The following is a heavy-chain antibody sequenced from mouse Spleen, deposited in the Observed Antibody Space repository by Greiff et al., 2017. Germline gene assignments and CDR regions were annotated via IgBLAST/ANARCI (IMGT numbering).Heavy chain of an antibody. D-gene: IGHD2-1*01. CDR3: TRSGGNYRIRYAMDY. Sequence: VQLQQSGAELVKPGASVKLSCKASGYTFTSYYMYWVKQRPGQGLEWIGEINPSNGGTNFNEKFKSKATLTVDKSSSTAYMQLSSLTSEDSAVYYCTRSGGNYRIRYAMDYWGQGTSVTVSS. J-gene: IGHJ4*01. CDR2: INPSNGGT. CDR1: GYTFTSYY. V-gene: IGHV1S81*02.